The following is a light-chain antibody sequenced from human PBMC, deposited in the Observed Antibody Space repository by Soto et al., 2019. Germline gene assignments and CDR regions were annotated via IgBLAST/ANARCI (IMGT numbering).Light chain of an antibody. CDR3: HQYYAVPRT. CDR2: WAS. CDR1: QRGLYRSDNKNH. J-gene: IGKJ1*01. V-gene: IGKV4-1*01. Sequence: DIVMTQSPDSLAVPLGERATINCKSSQRGLYRSDNKNHLAWYQQKPGQPPRLLIDWASTPDSRVPDRFTGSASANDFPLNISSLHEEDVAVYYCHQYYAVPRTFGQGTQVEIK.